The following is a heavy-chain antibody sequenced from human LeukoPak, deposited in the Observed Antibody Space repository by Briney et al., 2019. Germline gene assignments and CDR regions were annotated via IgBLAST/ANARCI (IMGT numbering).Heavy chain of an antibody. Sequence: SETLSLTCTVSGGSISSYYCSWIRQPPGKGLEWIGYIYYSGIINYNPALKSRVPISLDTSKNQFSLKLGSVTAADTAVYYCARQVVAATGPFDYWGQGTLVTVSS. CDR2: IYYSGII. J-gene: IGHJ4*02. D-gene: IGHD2-15*01. CDR1: GGSISSYY. CDR3: ARQVVAATGPFDY. V-gene: IGHV4-59*08.